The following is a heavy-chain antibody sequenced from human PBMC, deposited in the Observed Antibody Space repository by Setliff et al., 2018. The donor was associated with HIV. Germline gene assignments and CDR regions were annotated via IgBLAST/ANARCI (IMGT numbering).Heavy chain of an antibody. CDR2: ISAYNGDT. D-gene: IGHD5-12*01. CDR3: ARDNKVAPLDF. CDR1: GYTFTTYG. J-gene: IGHJ4*02. V-gene: IGHV1-18*01. Sequence: ASVKVSCKASGYTFTTYGISWVRQAPGHGLEWMGWISAYNGDTNYAQKLQGRVTMTTDTSTSTAYMELRSLRSDDTAVYYCARDNKVAPLDFWGQGTLVTVSS.